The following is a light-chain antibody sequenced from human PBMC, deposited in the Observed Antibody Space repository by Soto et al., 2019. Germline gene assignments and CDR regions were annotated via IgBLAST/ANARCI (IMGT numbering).Light chain of an antibody. CDR2: AAS. V-gene: IGKV1-12*01. CDR1: QGLSSY. Sequence: DIEMTQSQSSVSASVGDTVTITCRASQGLSSYLAWYQQKPGKAPNLLIYAASNLQSGVPSRFSGSGSGTDFTLTISSLQPEDFATYYCQLSNKTLWTFGEGTKVDI. CDR3: QLSNKTLWT. J-gene: IGKJ1*01.